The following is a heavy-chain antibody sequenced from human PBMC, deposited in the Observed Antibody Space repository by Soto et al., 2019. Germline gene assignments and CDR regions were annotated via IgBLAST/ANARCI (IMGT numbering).Heavy chain of an antibody. Sequence: SETLSLTCTVAGGSISSYYWSWIRQPAGRGLEWIGRSYTSRSTNYNPSLKSRVTMSVDTSKNQFSLKLSSVTAADTAVYYCARDGDPAMGALGCSGGSCSIYYYGMDVWGQGTTVTVSS. J-gene: IGHJ6*02. CDR3: ARDGDPAMGALGCSGGSCSIYYYGMDV. CDR2: SYTSRST. V-gene: IGHV4-4*07. D-gene: IGHD2-15*01. CDR1: GGSISSYY.